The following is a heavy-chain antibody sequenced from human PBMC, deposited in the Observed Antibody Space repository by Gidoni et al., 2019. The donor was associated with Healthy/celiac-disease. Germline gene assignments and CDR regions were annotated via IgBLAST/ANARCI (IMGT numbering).Heavy chain of an antibody. CDR2: IYYSGST. CDR1: GGSISSSSYY. V-gene: IGHV4-39*01. D-gene: IGHD6-6*01. J-gene: IGHJ6*02. CDR3: GSGDGSSSLSYYYGMDV. Sequence: QLQLQESGPGLVKPSETLSLTCTVSGGSISSSSYYWGWIRQPPGKGLGWIGSIYYSGSTYYNPSLKSRVTISVDTSKNQFSLKLSSVTAADTAVYYCGSGDGSSSLSYYYGMDVWGQGTTVTVSS.